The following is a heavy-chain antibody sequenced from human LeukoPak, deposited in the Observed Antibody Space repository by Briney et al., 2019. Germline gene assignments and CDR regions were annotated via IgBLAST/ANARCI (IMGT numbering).Heavy chain of an antibody. CDR1: EFAFSNYW. V-gene: IGHV3-7*01. CDR3: AKDWGYSSGWRHFDY. D-gene: IGHD6-19*01. J-gene: IGHJ4*02. CDR2: IRQDGNEK. Sequence: PGGSLRLSCAASEFAFSNYWMSWVRQAPGKGLEWVANIRQDGNEKDYVDSVKGRFTISRDNSKNTLYLQMNSLRPEDTAVYYCAKDWGYSSGWRHFDYWGQGTLVTVSS.